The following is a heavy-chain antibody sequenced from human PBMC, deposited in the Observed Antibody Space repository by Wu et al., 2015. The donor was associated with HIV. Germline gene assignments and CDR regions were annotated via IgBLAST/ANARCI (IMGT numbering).Heavy chain of an antibody. J-gene: IGHJ3*02. CDR3: ASPSRDGSNWGAFDI. D-gene: IGHD5-24*01. Sequence: QVQLVQSGAEVKKPGSSVKVSCKASGGTFSRYAISWVRQAPGQGLEWMGGIIPIFGTANYAQKFQGRVTITTDEYTNTAHMELSSLRSEDTAVYFCASPSRDGSNWGAFDIWGQGDSGHRLF. CDR1: GGTFSRYA. CDR2: IIPIFGTA. V-gene: IGHV1-69*05.